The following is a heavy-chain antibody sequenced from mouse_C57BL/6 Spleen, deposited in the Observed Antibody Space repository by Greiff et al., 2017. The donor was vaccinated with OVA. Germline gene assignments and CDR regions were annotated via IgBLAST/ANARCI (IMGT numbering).Heavy chain of an antibody. D-gene: IGHD2-3*01. CDR3: TGGDGYYNAY. CDR1: GFTFSNYW. Sequence: EVKVEESGGGLVQPGGSMKLSCVASGFTFSNYWMNWVRQSPEKGLEWVAQIRLKSDNYATHSAESVKGRFTISRDDSKSSVYLQMNNLRAEDTGIYYCTGGDGYYNAYWGQGTLVTVSA. V-gene: IGHV6-3*01. CDR2: IRLKSDNYAT. J-gene: IGHJ3*01.